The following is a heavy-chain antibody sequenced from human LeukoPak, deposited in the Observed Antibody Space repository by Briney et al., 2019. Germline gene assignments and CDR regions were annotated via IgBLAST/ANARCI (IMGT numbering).Heavy chain of an antibody. Sequence: GGSLRLSCAASGLTFRNYWMSWIRQAPGKGLEWVSAISGSGGSTYYADSVKGRFTISRDNSKNTVSLQMNSLRAEDTAIYYCAKVPRVPATMRGSTSGNYYYYMDVWGKGTTVTVSS. J-gene: IGHJ6*03. V-gene: IGHV3-23*01. CDR3: AKVPRVPATMRGSTSGNYYYYMDV. D-gene: IGHD2-2*01. CDR2: ISGSGGST. CDR1: GLTFRNYW.